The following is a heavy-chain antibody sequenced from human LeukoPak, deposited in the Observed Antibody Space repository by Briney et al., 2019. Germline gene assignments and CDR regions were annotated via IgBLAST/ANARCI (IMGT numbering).Heavy chain of an antibody. J-gene: IGHJ6*02. Sequence: SETLSLTCTVSGGSITSYYWSWIRQPPGKGLEWIGYIYYSGSTNHNPSLKSRVTISVDTSKNQFSLKLSSMTAADTAMYYCARDRRSYGMDVWGQGTTVTVSS. CDR2: IYYSGST. CDR1: GGSITSYY. CDR3: ARDRRSYGMDV. V-gene: IGHV4-59*01.